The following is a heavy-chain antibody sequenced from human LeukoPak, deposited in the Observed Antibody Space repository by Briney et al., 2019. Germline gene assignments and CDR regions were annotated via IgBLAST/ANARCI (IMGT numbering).Heavy chain of an antibody. J-gene: IGHJ4*02. V-gene: IGHV1-69*04. CDR1: GGTFSSYA. CDR3: AGIRDSSGYYPTYFDY. CDR2: IVPILGIA. Sequence: ASVKVSCKASGGTFSSYAISWVRQAPGQGLEWMGRIVPILGIANYAQKFQGRVTITADKSTSTAYMELSSLRSEDTAVYYCAGIRDSSGYYPTYFDYWGQGTLVTVSS. D-gene: IGHD3-22*01.